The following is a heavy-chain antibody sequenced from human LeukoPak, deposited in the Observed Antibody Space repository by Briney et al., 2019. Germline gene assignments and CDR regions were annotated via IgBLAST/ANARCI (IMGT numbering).Heavy chain of an antibody. D-gene: IGHD6-6*01. CDR3: ARRVPYKSSSVYFDY. Sequence: PGGSLRLSCAASGFTFSSYGMSWVRQAPGKGLEWVSSISDDGRSTYYADSVKGRFTISKDNSKNTMYLQMNNLRAEDMAIYYCARRVPYKSSSVYFDYWGQGTLVTVSS. CDR2: ISDDGRST. V-gene: IGHV3-23*01. CDR1: GFTFSSYG. J-gene: IGHJ4*02.